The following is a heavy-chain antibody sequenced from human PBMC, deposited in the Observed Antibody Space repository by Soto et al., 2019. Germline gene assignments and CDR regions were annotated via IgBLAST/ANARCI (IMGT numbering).Heavy chain of an antibody. Sequence: QVQLVESGGGVVQPGRSLRLSCAASGFTFSSYGMHWVRQAPGKGLEWVAVIWYDGSNKYYADSVKGRFTISRDNSKNTLYLQMNSLRAEDTAVYYCARDSLDYYGMDVWGKGTTVTVSS. CDR2: IWYDGSNK. CDR3: ARDSLDYYGMDV. CDR1: GFTFSSYG. J-gene: IGHJ6*04. V-gene: IGHV3-33*01.